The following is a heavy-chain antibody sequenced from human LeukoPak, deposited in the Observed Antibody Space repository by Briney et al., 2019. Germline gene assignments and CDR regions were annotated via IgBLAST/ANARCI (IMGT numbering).Heavy chain of an antibody. V-gene: IGHV1-69*05. CDR3: ARDRDYYDSSGPLPVFDY. Sequence: GASVKVSCKASGGTFSSYAISWVRQAPGQGLEWMGGIIPIFGTANYAQKFQGRVTITTDESTSTAYMELSSLRSEDTAVYYCARDRDYYDSSGPLPVFDYWGQGTLVTVSS. J-gene: IGHJ4*02. CDR1: GGTFSSYA. D-gene: IGHD3-22*01. CDR2: IIPIFGTA.